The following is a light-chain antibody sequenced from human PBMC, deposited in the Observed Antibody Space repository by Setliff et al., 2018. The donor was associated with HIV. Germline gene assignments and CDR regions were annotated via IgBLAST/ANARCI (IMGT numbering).Light chain of an antibody. CDR1: SSNIGAGYD. J-gene: IGLJ1*01. CDR2: GNS. Sequence: QSVLTQPPSVSGAPGQRVTISCTGSSSNIGAGYDVHWYQQLPGTAPKLLIYGNSNRPSGVPDRFSGSKSGTSASLAITGLQAEDEADYYCQSYDSSLSGPDGFGTGTKGTV. V-gene: IGLV1-40*01. CDR3: QSYDSSLSGPDG.